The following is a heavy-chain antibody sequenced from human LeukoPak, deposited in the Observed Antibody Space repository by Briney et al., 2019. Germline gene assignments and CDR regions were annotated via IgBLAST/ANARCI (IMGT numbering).Heavy chain of an antibody. D-gene: IGHD3-10*01. V-gene: IGHV3-23*01. J-gene: IGHJ5*02. Sequence: PGRSLRLSCAASGFTFSSYAMSWVRQAPGKGLEWVSAISGSGGSTYYADSVKGRFTISRDNSKNTLYLQMNSLRAEDTALYYCAKDSFDYYGSGFDPWGQGTLVTVSS. CDR1: GFTFSSYA. CDR2: ISGSGGST. CDR3: AKDSFDYYGSGFDP.